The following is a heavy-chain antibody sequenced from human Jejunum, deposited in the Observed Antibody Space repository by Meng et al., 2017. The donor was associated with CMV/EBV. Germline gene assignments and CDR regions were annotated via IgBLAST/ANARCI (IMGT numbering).Heavy chain of an antibody. CDR2: ISGSGGST. J-gene: IGHJ5*02. D-gene: IGHD6-19*01. CDR3: AKPRGAGS. CDR1: GFIFSNYV. V-gene: IGHV3-23*01. Sequence: VQLLESGGGLVQPGGSLRLSCAAFGFIFSNYVMSWVRQAPGKGLEWVSSISGSGGSTYYADSVKGRFTISRDNSKKTLYLQMNSLRAEDTAVYYCAKPRGAGSWGRGTLVTVSS.